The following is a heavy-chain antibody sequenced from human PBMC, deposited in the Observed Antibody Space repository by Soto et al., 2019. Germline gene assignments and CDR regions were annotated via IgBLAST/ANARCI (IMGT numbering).Heavy chain of an antibody. V-gene: IGHV3-9*01. CDR3: AKAPNVVTHGFDP. J-gene: IGHJ5*02. Sequence: EVQLVESGGGLVQPGRSLRLSCAASGFMFDDFAMHWVRQAPGKGLEWVSGISWNSGDVAYADSVKGRFIISRDNAKHSVYLHLNSLRPEDTALYYCAKAPNVVTHGFDPWGQGTLVTVSS. CDR2: ISWNSGDV. CDR1: GFMFDDFA. D-gene: IGHD3-22*01.